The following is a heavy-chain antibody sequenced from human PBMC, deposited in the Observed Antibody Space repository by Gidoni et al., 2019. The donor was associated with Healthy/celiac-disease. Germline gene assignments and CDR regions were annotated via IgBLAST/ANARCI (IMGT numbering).Heavy chain of an antibody. J-gene: IGHJ4*02. CDR1: VGTFSSYA. CDR3: ARDPLRGYSGYDPGVVVPRGAVNSDY. V-gene: IGHV1-69*04. CDR2: IIPIRGIA. D-gene: IGHD5-12*01. Sequence: QVQLVQSGAEVKKPGSSVNVSCKASVGTFSSYAISWVPQAPGKGLAWIGRIIPIRGIANYAQKCKGRVKITADKSTSTAYMELSSLRSEDTAVYYCARDPLRGYSGYDPGVVVPRGAVNSDYWGQGTLVTVSS.